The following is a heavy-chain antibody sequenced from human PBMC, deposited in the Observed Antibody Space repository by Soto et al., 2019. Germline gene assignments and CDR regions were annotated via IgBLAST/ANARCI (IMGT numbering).Heavy chain of an antibody. V-gene: IGHV3-64*02. CDR2: ISGSSEIT. Sequence: PGGSLRLSCAASGFTFSDHAMHWVRQAPGKGLEYVAAISGSSEITSYAESVKGRFTISRDNSRNTLYLQMGSLRTEDSAVYYCARRGSGLALDYWGQGTLVTVSS. J-gene: IGHJ4*02. D-gene: IGHD3-10*01. CDR1: GFTFSDHA. CDR3: ARRGSGLALDY.